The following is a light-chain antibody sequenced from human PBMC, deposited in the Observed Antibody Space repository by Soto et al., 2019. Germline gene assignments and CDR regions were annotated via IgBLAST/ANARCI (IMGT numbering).Light chain of an antibody. V-gene: IGKV4-1*01. J-gene: IGKJ2*01. CDR3: QQYYGTPYT. CDR1: QSVLYSSNNKNY. Sequence: IVMTQSPDSLAVSLGERATINCKSSQSVLYSSNNKNYLAWYQQKPGQPPKLLIYWASTRESGVPDRFSGSGSGTDFTLTISSLQAEDVAVYYCQQYYGTPYTFGQGTNLEI. CDR2: WAS.